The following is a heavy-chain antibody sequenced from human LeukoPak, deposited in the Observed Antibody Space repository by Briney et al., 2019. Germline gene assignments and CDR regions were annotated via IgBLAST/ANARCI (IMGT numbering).Heavy chain of an antibody. Sequence: TSETLSLTCTVSGYSISSGYYWGWIRQPPGKGLEWIGSIYHSGSTYYNPSLKSRVTISVDTSKNQFSLKLSSVTAADTAVYYCARRKPHYGSAKKYYYYYYMDVWGKGTTVTISS. CDR1: GYSISSGYY. V-gene: IGHV4-38-2*02. CDR3: ARRKPHYGSAKKYYYYYYMDV. CDR2: IYHSGST. D-gene: IGHD3-10*01. J-gene: IGHJ6*03.